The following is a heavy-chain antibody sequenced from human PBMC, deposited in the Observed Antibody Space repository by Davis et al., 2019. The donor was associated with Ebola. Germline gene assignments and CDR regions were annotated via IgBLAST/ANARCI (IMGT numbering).Heavy chain of an antibody. Sequence: PGGSLRLSCAASGFTFSSYAMHWVRQAPGKGLEWVAVISYDGSNKYYADSVKGRFTISRGNSKNTLYLQMNSLRAEDTAVYYCARESGVWRRWLQLGGYFDYWGQGTLVTVSS. CDR2: ISYDGSNK. V-gene: IGHV3-30*04. J-gene: IGHJ4*02. CDR3: ARESGVWRRWLQLGGYFDY. CDR1: GFTFSSYA. D-gene: IGHD5-24*01.